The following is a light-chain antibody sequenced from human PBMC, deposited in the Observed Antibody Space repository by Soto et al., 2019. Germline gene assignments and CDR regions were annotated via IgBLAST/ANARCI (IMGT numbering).Light chain of an antibody. Sequence: DIQMTLSPSSLFASVGDRVTITCRASQSISSYLNWYQQKPGKAPKLLIYAASSLQSGVPSRFSGSGSGTDFTLTISSLQPEDFATYYCQQSYSTLVTFGQGTKVDIK. CDR2: AAS. J-gene: IGKJ2*01. CDR3: QQSYSTLVT. V-gene: IGKV1-39*01. CDR1: QSISSY.